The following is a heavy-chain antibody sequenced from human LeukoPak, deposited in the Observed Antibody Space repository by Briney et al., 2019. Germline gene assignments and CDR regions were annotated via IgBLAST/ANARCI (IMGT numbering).Heavy chain of an antibody. CDR1: GYTFTNYG. CDR3: ASLGYCSSTSCSYYYMDV. Sequence: ASVKVSCTASGYTFTNYGISWVRQAPGQGLEWMGCISAYNGNTNYAQNLQGRVTMTTDTSTSTAYMELRSLRSDDTAVYYCASLGYCSSTSCSYYYMDVWGKGTTVTVSS. V-gene: IGHV1-18*01. CDR2: ISAYNGNT. J-gene: IGHJ6*03. D-gene: IGHD2-2*01.